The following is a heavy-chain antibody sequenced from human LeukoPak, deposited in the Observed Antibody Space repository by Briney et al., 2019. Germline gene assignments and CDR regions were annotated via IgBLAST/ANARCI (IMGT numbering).Heavy chain of an antibody. CDR1: GYTLSELS. CDR3: ARSILVPFYYGLDV. Sequence: ASVTVSCMVSGYTLSELSIHWVRQAPGKGLEWVGGFDPEDDETIYAQKFQGRVTMAEDTSTDTAYMELSSLRFEDTAVYYCARSILVPFYYGLDVWGQGTTVIVS. CDR2: FDPEDDET. V-gene: IGHV1-24*01. D-gene: IGHD3-10*01. J-gene: IGHJ6*02.